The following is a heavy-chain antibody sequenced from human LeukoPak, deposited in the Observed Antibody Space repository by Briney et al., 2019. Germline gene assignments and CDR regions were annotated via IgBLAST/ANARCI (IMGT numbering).Heavy chain of an antibody. J-gene: IGHJ4*02. Sequence: PGGSLRLSCAASGFTLSTYGMSWVRQAPGKGLEWVSAISGSDTSTYYADSVKGRSTISRDNSKNTLHLQMNSLRAEDTALYYCAKGYGGYAVDYWGQGTLVTVSS. D-gene: IGHD5-12*01. CDR2: ISGSDTST. CDR1: GFTLSTYG. V-gene: IGHV3-23*01. CDR3: AKGYGGYAVDY.